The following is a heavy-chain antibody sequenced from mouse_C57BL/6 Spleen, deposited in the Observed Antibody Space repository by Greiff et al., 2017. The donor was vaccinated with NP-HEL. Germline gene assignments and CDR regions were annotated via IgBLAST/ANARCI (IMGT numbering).Heavy chain of an antibody. CDR1: GYTFTSYW. J-gene: IGHJ4*01. CDR3: ARRTTVVATEYAMDY. Sequence: QVQLQQPGAELVKPGASVKLSCKASGYTFTSYWMQWVKQRPGQGLEWIGEIDPSDSYTNYNQKFKGKATLTVDTSSSTAYMQLSSLTSEDSAVYYCARRTTVVATEYAMDYWGQGTSVTVSS. V-gene: IGHV1-50*01. D-gene: IGHD1-1*01. CDR2: IDPSDSYT.